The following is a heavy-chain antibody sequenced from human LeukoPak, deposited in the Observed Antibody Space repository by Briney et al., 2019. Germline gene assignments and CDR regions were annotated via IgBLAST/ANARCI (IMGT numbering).Heavy chain of an antibody. CDR1: VGSLSSSRYY. Sequence: PSETLSLTCTVSVGSLSSSRYYWGWIRQPPGKGLEWIGCVYYSGSTYYNPSLKNRLTISVDTSKNQFSLKLSSVTAADTAVYYCAMSRYDFGAAFDIWGQGTMVTVSS. CDR3: AMSRYDFGAAFDI. D-gene: IGHD3-3*01. J-gene: IGHJ3*02. CDR2: VYYSGST. V-gene: IGHV4-39*07.